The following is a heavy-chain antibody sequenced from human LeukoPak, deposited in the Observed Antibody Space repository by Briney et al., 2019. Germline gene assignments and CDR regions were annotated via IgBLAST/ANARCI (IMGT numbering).Heavy chain of an antibody. CDR1: GFTFSSYA. V-gene: IGHV3-30-3*01. Sequence: GGSLRLSCAASGFTFSSYAMHWVRQAPGKGLEWVAVISYDGSNKYYADSVKGRFTISRDNSENTLYLQMNSLRAEDTAVYYCARGVVVIGDAFDIWGQGTMVTVSS. J-gene: IGHJ3*02. CDR3: ARGVVVIGDAFDI. D-gene: IGHD3-22*01. CDR2: ISYDGSNK.